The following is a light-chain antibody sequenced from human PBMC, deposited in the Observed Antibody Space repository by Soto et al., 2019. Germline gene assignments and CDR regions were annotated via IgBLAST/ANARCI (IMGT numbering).Light chain of an antibody. Sequence: DNQMTQSPSSLSASVGDRVTINCRASQTIGSFLNWYQQKPGRPPNLLIYAASNLPSGVPSRFSGSGSGTDFTFTISSLQPEDFATYYCQQSYSPLTFGGGTKVEIK. V-gene: IGKV1-39*01. CDR2: AAS. CDR3: QQSYSPLT. CDR1: QTIGSF. J-gene: IGKJ4*01.